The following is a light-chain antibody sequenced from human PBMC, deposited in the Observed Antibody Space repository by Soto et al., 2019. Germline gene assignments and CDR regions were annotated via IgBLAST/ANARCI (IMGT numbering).Light chain of an antibody. CDR3: CSYAGSYSFV. CDR2: DVS. V-gene: IGLV2-11*01. Sequence: QSALAQPRSVCGSPGQSVTISCTGTSSDVGAYDYVSWYQHHPGKAPKLMIYDVSKRPSGVPNRFSGSKSGNTASLTISGLQAEDEADYYCCSYAGSYSFVFGTGTKVTVL. CDR1: SSDVGAYDY. J-gene: IGLJ1*01.